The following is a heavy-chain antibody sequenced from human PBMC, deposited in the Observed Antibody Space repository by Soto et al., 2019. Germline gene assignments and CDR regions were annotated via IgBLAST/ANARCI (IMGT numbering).Heavy chain of an antibody. CDR2: TKPDGSEK. CDR1: GFTFNTHW. D-gene: IGHD2-2*01. Sequence: GVSLRLSCAASGFTFNTHWMSWVRRAPGKGLEWVAHTKPDGSEKYYVDSARGRFTISRDNARNSLYLQMNSLRAEDTAVYYCARVVPAAGPFDPWGQGTLVTV. CDR3: ARVVPAAGPFDP. V-gene: IGHV3-7*03. J-gene: IGHJ5*02.